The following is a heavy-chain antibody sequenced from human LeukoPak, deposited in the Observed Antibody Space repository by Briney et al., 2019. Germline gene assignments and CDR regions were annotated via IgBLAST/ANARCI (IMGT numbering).Heavy chain of an antibody. CDR1: GGSMSSSGYY. CDR2: IYYSGTT. D-gene: IGHD2-8*02. J-gene: IGHJ4*02. V-gene: IGHV4-39*01. Sequence: PSETLSLTCTVSGGSMSSSGYYWGWIRQPPGKGLEWIGSIYYSGTTYYNPSLKSRVTISVDTSKSQFSLKLSSVTAADTAVYYCAKVTGEWRTYYFDYWGQGTLVTVSS. CDR3: AKVTGEWRTYYFDY.